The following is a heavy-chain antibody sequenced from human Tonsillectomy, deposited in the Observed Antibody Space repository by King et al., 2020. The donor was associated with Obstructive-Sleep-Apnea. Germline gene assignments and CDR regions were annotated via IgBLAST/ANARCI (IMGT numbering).Heavy chain of an antibody. Sequence: QLQESGPGLVKPSGTLSLTCAVSGGSISSSNWWSWVRQPPGKGLEWIGEIYHSGSTHYNPSLRSRVTISVDKTKNQFSLKLSSVTAADTAMYYCASSHYYDSSGAANWFDPWGQGTLVTVSS. CDR3: ASSHYYDSSGAANWFDP. V-gene: IGHV4-4*02. CDR1: GGSISSSNW. J-gene: IGHJ5*02. D-gene: IGHD3-22*01. CDR2: IYHSGST.